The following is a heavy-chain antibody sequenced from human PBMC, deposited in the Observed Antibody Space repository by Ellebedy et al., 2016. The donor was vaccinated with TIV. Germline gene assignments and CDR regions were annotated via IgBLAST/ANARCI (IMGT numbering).Heavy chain of an antibody. CDR1: GDSISATNYF. CDR3: ASHRGFYSGWSFDY. V-gene: IGHV4-39*07. CDR2: LNYGGES. Sequence: MPSETLSLTCIVSGDSISATNYFWGWIRQPPGKGLEWIGSLNYGGESYFDPSLKSRVTMSLDTSKNQFSLKVNSVTAADTAIYYCASHRGFYSGWSFDYWGLGTLVTVSS. J-gene: IGHJ4*02. D-gene: IGHD5-12*01.